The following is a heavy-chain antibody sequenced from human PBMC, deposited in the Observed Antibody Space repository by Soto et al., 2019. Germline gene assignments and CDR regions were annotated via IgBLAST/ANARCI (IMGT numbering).Heavy chain of an antibody. V-gene: IGHV1-46*01. CDR2: INPSGGST. J-gene: IGHJ5*02. D-gene: IGHD6-6*01. Sequence: QVQLVQSGAEVKKPGASVKVSCKASGYTFTSYYMHWVRQAPGQGLEWMGIINPSGGSTSYAQRFKGRVSMTRATSTSTVYMELSSLRFEDTAVYYCARGIWRQLEDWFDPWGQGTLVTVSS. CDR1: GYTFTSYY. CDR3: ARGIWRQLEDWFDP.